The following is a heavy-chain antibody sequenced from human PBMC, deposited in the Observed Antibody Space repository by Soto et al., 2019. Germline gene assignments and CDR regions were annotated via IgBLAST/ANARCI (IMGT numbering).Heavy chain of an antibody. V-gene: IGHV2-70*11. D-gene: IGHD6-19*01. J-gene: IGHJ6*03. CDR2: IDWDDDK. CDR1: GFSLSTSGMC. Sequence: SGPTLVNPTQTLTLTCTFSGFSLSTSGMCVSWIRQPPGKALEWLARIDWDDDKYYSTSLKTRLTISKDTSKNQVVLTMTNMDPVDTATYYCARGIAVAGTEYYYYYMDVWGKGTTVTVSS. CDR3: ARGIAVAGTEYYYYYMDV.